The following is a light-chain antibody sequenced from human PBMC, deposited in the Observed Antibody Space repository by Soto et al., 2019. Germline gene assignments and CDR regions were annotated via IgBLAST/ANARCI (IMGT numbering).Light chain of an antibody. J-gene: IGKJ5*01. Sequence: EIVLTQSPATLSLSPGERATLSCRASQSVGSYLAWYQQKPGQPPRLLIYDASNRATGIPARFSGSGSGTDFILTISSLEPEDFAVYYCPQRSNWPPITFGQGTRLEIK. CDR3: PQRSNWPPIT. V-gene: IGKV3-11*01. CDR1: QSVGSY. CDR2: DAS.